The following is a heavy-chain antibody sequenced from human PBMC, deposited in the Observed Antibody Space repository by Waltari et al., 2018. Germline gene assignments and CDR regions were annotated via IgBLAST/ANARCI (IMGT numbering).Heavy chain of an antibody. CDR1: GFTFSSYA. V-gene: IGHV3-23*01. CDR3: AKDNDFWSGQKGYGMDV. J-gene: IGHJ6*02. D-gene: IGHD3-3*01. CDR2: ISGSGGST. Sequence: GFTFSSYAMSWVRLAPGKGLEWVSAISGSGGSTYCADSVKGRFTISRDNSKNTLYLQMNSLRAEDTAVYYCAKDNDFWSGQKGYGMDVWGQGTTVTVSS.